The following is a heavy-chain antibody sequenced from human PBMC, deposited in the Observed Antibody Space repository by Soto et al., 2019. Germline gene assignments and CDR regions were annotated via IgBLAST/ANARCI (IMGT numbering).Heavy chain of an antibody. D-gene: IGHD2-15*01. V-gene: IGHV5-51*01. Sequence: GESLKISCKGSGYSFTSYWIGWVRQMPGKGLEWMGIIYPGDPDTRYSPSFQGQVTISADKSISTAYLQWSSLKASDTAMYYCARGYCSGGSCYSRLYFDYWGQGTLVTVSS. J-gene: IGHJ4*02. CDR2: IYPGDPDT. CDR1: GYSFTSYW. CDR3: ARGYCSGGSCYSRLYFDY.